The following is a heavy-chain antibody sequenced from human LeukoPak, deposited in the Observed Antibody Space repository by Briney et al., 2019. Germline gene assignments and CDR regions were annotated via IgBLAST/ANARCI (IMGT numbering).Heavy chain of an antibody. J-gene: IGHJ6*02. Sequence: SETLSLTCSVSGGSVSRDSYYWSWIRQSPGKGLEWIGYMHYSGNTNYNPALKSRVTVSADTSKNQFFLEVTSVTAADTAVYYCARGSGWSSYYYYYGLDVWGQGTTVTVSS. CDR2: MHYSGNT. V-gene: IGHV4-61*01. D-gene: IGHD6-19*01. CDR1: GGSVSRDSYY. CDR3: ARGSGWSSYYYYYGLDV.